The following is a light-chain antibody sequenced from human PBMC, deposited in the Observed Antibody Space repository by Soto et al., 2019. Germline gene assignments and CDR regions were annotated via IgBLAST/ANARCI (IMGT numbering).Light chain of an antibody. J-gene: IGKJ4*01. CDR3: QQDYRSLT. Sequence: EIVMTQSPATLSLSPGERATLSCRASQSVSSSYLSWYQQKPGQAPRLLIYGASTRATGIPARFSGSGSGTDFTLTISSLQPEDFTVFYCQQDYRSLTFGGGTKVEI. CDR2: GAS. V-gene: IGKV3D-7*01. CDR1: QSVSSSY.